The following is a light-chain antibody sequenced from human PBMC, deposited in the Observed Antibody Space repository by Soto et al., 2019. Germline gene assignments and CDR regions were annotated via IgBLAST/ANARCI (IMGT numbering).Light chain of an antibody. V-gene: IGKV1-39*01. Sequence: IPMTQSPSSLSASVGDRVTITCRASQSISIHLNWYQQKPGKAPNLLIYGASSLKSGVPARFRGSGSGTDFTLTISSLQPDDFSVYYCQQTYTTPEITFGQGTRLEI. J-gene: IGKJ5*01. CDR1: QSISIH. CDR3: QQTYTTPEIT. CDR2: GAS.